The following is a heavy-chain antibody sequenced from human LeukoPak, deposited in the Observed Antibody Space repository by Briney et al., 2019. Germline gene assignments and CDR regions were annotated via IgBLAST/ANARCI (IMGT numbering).Heavy chain of an antibody. CDR1: GGSISSYY. Sequence: SETLSLTCTVTGGSISSYYWSWIRQPPGKGLEWIGYIYYSGSTNYNPSLKSRVTISVDTSKNQFSLKLSSVTAADTAVYYCARAVRAAAVGYFDCWGQGTLVTVSS. J-gene: IGHJ4*02. D-gene: IGHD6-13*01. V-gene: IGHV4-59*01. CDR2: IYYSGST. CDR3: ARAVRAAAVGYFDC.